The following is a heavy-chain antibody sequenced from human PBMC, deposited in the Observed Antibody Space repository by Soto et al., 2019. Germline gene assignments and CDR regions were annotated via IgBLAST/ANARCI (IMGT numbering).Heavy chain of an antibody. V-gene: IGHV3-30*09. D-gene: IGHD6-19*01. CDR3: ARDSSGWYVDY. Sequence: QVQLVESGGGVVQPGRSLRLSCAASGFTFSSYAMHWVRQAPGKGLEWVAVISYDGSNKYYADSVKGRFAISRDNSKNTLYLQMNSLRAEDTAVYYCARDSSGWYVDYWGQGTLVTASS. CDR1: GFTFSSYA. CDR2: ISYDGSNK. J-gene: IGHJ4*02.